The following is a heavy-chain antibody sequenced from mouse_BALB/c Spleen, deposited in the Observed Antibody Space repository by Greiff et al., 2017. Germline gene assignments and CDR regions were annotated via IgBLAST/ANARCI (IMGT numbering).Heavy chain of an antibody. J-gene: IGHJ2*01. CDR3: ARQGITTEFDY. V-gene: IGHV5-12-2*01. CDR2: ISNGGGST. D-gene: IGHD1-1*01. Sequence: EVKVVESGGGLVQPGGSLKLSCAASGFTFSSYTMSWVRQTPEKRLEWVAYISNGGGSTYYPDTVKGRFTISRDNDKNTLYLQMSSLKSEDTAMYYCARQGITTEFDYWGQGTTLTVSS. CDR1: GFTFSSYT.